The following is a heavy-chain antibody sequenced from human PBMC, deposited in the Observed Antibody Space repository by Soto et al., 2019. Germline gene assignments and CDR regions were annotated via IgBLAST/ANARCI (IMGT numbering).Heavy chain of an antibody. CDR3: AKAYSSIWSHWYFDL. D-gene: IGHD6-13*01. V-gene: IGHV3-23*01. CDR2: IGGDGGST. Sequence: EVQLLESGGGLVQPGGSLRLSCAASGFTFSSYAMNWVRQAPGKGLEWVSLIGGDGGSTYYADSVRGRFTISRDNSXTTLYLQMNSLRAEDTAIYYCAKAYSSIWSHWYFDLWGLGTLVTVSS. J-gene: IGHJ2*01. CDR1: GFTFSSYA.